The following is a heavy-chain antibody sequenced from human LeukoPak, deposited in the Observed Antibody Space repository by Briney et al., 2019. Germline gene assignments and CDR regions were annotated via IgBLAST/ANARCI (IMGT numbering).Heavy chain of an antibody. V-gene: IGHV4-59*12. CDR3: ARGHYYDSSGYYYAHLIKWPYYFDY. CDR1: GGSISSYY. D-gene: IGHD3-22*01. Sequence: SQTLSLTCTVSGGSISSYYSSWIRQPPGKGLEWIGYIYYSGSTNYNPSLKSRVTISVDTSKNQFSLKLSSVTAADTAVYYCARGHYYDSSGYYYAHLIKWPYYFDYWGQGTLVTVSS. CDR2: IYYSGST. J-gene: IGHJ4*02.